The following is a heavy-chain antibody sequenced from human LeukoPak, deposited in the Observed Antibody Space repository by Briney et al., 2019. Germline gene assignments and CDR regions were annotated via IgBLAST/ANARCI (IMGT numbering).Heavy chain of an antibody. CDR2: INHSGST. CDR3: ARATDYPWYFDY. V-gene: IGHV4-34*01. CDR1: GGSFSGYY. J-gene: IGHJ4*02. Sequence: SETLSLTCAVYGGSFSGYYWSWIRQPPGKGLEWIGEINHSGSTNYNPSLKSRVTISVDTSKNQFSLKLNSVTAADTAVYYCARATDYPWYFDYWGQGTLVTVSS. D-gene: IGHD4-11*01.